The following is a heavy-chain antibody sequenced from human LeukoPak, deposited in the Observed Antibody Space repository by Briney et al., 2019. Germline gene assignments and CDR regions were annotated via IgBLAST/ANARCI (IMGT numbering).Heavy chain of an antibody. V-gene: IGHV4-4*07. D-gene: IGHD2-15*01. CDR2: IYTSGST. CDR3: ARDWRYCSVGSCSYYFDY. Sequence: PSETLSLTCSVSGVSISSHYWSWIRQPAGEGLEWIGRIYTSGSTNYNPSLNSRVTISVDKSKNHLSLNLSSVTAADTAFYHCARDWRYCSVGSCSYYFDYWGQGALVTVSS. J-gene: IGHJ4*02. CDR1: GVSISSHY.